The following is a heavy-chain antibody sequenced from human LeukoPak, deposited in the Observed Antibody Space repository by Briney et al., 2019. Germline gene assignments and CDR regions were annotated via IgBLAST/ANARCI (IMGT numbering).Heavy chain of an antibody. Sequence: GGSLRLSCAASRFTFDDYTMHWVRQAPGKGLEWVSGISWNSGSINYADSLKGRFTVSRDNAKNSLYLQMNSLRAEDTALYYCAKDRYYGSGSYFDFWGQGILVTVSS. CDR2: ISWNSGSI. J-gene: IGHJ4*02. CDR1: RFTFDDYT. D-gene: IGHD3-10*01. V-gene: IGHV3-9*01. CDR3: AKDRYYGSGSYFDF.